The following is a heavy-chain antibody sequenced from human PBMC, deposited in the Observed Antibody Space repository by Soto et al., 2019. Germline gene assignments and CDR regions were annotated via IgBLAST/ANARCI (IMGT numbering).Heavy chain of an antibody. Sequence: LRLSCAASGFTFSSYAMSWVRQAPGKGLEWVSAISGSGGSTYYADSVKGRFTISRDNSKNTLYLQMNSLRAEDTAVYYCAKDPSRYYDFWSGYSVAGYWGQGTLVTVSS. D-gene: IGHD3-3*01. CDR1: GFTFSSYA. CDR3: AKDPSRYYDFWSGYSVAGY. CDR2: ISGSGGST. V-gene: IGHV3-23*01. J-gene: IGHJ4*02.